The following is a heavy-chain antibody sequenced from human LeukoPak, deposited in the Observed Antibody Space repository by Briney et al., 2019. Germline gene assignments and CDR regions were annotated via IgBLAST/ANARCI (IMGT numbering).Heavy chain of an antibody. CDR1: GFTLSSYW. CDR2: INPDGGTT. CDR3: ARDEVVPAAIPVLYMDV. Sequence: GGSLRLSCAASGFTLSSYWMHWVRQVPGKGLVWVSRINPDGGTTTYADSVKGRFTISRDNAKNTLYLQMNSLRAEDTAVYYCARDEVVPAAIPVLYMDVWGKGTTVTVSS. V-gene: IGHV3-74*01. J-gene: IGHJ6*03. D-gene: IGHD2-2*02.